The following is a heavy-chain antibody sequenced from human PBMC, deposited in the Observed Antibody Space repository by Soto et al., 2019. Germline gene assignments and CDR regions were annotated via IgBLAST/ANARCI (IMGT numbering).Heavy chain of an antibody. J-gene: IGHJ5*02. CDR2: ISSSSSYI. CDR3: ARASGNYLPPWFDP. D-gene: IGHD4-4*01. V-gene: IGHV3-21*01. CDR1: GFTFSSYS. Sequence: GGSLRLSCAASGFTFSSYSMNWVRQAPGKGLEWVSSISSSSSYIYYADSVKGRFTISRDNAKNSLYLQMNSLRAEDTAVYYCARASGNYLPPWFDPWGQGTLVTVSS.